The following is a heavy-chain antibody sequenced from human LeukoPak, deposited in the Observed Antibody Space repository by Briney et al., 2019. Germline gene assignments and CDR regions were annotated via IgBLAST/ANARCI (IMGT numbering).Heavy chain of an antibody. Sequence: PGGSLRLSCATSGLTFSAYAMKWVRQAPNKALEWVSGIGESGGNTYYADSVKGRFTISRDNSKNTLYLQMNSLRDEDTAVYYCVPTSCYACDYWGQGTLVTVSS. V-gene: IGHV3-23*01. CDR2: IGESGGNT. D-gene: IGHD2-2*01. CDR1: GLTFSAYA. CDR3: VPTSCYACDY. J-gene: IGHJ4*02.